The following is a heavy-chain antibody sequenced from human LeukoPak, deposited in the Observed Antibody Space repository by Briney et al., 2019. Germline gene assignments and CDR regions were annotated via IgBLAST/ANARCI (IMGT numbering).Heavy chain of an antibody. D-gene: IGHD7-27*01. V-gene: IGHV3-66*01. J-gene: IGHJ4*02. CDR1: GFNMNASY. Sequence: GSLRLSCSTSGFNMNASYMSWVRQAPGRGLEWVSVIYTGGNTDYAESVRGRYTISRDNSKQTLYLQMNSLRVEDTAVYYCARDSSNWGIFDYWGQGTLVTVSS. CDR2: IYTGGNT. CDR3: ARDSSNWGIFDY.